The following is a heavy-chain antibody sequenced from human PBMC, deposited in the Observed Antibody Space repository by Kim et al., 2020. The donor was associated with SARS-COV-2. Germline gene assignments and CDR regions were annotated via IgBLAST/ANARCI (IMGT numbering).Heavy chain of an antibody. CDR2: IWYDGSNK. D-gene: IGHD2-2*01. J-gene: IGHJ6*02. Sequence: GGSLRLSCAASGFTFSSYGMHWVRQAPGKGLEWVAVIWYDGSNKYYADSVKGRFTISRDNSKNTLYLQMNSLRAEDTAVYYCAREGDCSSTSCNRYGMDVWGQGTTVTVSS. V-gene: IGHV3-33*01. CDR1: GFTFSSYG. CDR3: AREGDCSSTSCNRYGMDV.